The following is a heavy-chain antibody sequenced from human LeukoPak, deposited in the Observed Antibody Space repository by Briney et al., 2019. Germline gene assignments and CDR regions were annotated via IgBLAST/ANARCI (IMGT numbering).Heavy chain of an antibody. CDR2: INPNSGGT. CDR3: AREYYSISDY. D-gene: IGHD2-21*01. CDR1: GYTFTGYL. V-gene: IGHV1-2*02. J-gene: IGHJ4*02. Sequence: ASVKVSCKASGYTFTGYLIHWVRQAPGQGLEWMGWINPNSGGTNYAQKFQGRVTMTRDTSISTAYMELSRLTSDDTAVYYCAREYYSISDYWGQGAQVTVSS.